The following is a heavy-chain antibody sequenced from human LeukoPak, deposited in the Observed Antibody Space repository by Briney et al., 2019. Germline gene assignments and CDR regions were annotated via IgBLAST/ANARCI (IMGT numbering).Heavy chain of an antibody. CDR3: AAGNGDYVDY. V-gene: IGHV5-51*01. D-gene: IGHD4-17*01. CDR2: IYPADAGT. J-gene: IGHJ4*02. CDR1: GYSFDYFW. Sequence: GESLKISFQGSGYSFDYFWSAWVRQMPGKGLDWMGNIYPADAGTRYSPSFQGQVTIPVDKSIKPAYLQWSGLRASDTAIYYCAAGNGDYVDYWGQGTLVTVS.